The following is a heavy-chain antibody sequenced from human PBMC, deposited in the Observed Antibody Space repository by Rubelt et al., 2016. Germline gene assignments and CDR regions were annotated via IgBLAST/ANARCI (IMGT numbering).Heavy chain of an antibody. Sequence: QVQLVQSGPEVKKPGASVKVSCKASGYTFSTSDINWVRQGTGQGLEWMGWMNLNSGNTGYAQKFQGRVTLTSNISIRTAYLYVSSLRSEDPAAYYCAGGRIWGQGTLVAVSS. J-gene: IGHJ4*02. V-gene: IGHV1-8*01. CDR2: MNLNSGNT. CDR3: AGGRI. CDR1: GYTFSTSD.